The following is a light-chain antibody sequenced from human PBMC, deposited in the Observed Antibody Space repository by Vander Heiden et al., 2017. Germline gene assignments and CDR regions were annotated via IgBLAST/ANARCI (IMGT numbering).Light chain of an antibody. CDR2: AAS. CDR1: ETIRNY. J-gene: IGKJ2*01. V-gene: IGKV1-39*01. CDR3: QQSYSSQYI. Sequence: DIQLTQSPSSLSASVGDSVTITCRANETIRNYVNWYQQRPGKAPNLLISAASRLHSGVPSRFSGRGSGTDFSLTIRSLQLEDFATYYCQQSYSSQYIFGQGTRLEV.